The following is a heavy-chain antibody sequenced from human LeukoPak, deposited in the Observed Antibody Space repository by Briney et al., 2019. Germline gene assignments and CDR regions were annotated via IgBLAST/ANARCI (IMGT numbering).Heavy chain of an antibody. CDR2: MNPNRGNT. V-gene: IGHV1-8*01. CDR1: GYTFTSYD. CDR3: AREGVITMVRGVIIRHYGMDV. J-gene: IGHJ6*02. Sequence: ASVKVSCKASGYTFTSYDINWVRQATGQGLEWMVWMNPNRGNTGYAQKFQGRVTMTRNTSISTAYMELRSLRSEDTAVYYCAREGVITMVRGVIIRHYGMDVWGQGTTVTVSS. D-gene: IGHD3-10*01.